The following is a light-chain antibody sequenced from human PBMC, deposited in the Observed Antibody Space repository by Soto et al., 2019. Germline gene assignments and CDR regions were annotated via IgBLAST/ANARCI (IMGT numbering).Light chain of an antibody. CDR3: SSYTTIKTVV. J-gene: IGLJ2*01. Sequence: QSVLTQPASGSGSPGPSITISCTGTSSDIGTSKYVSWFLHHPGKAPKLIVFAVSNRPSGISDRFSGFKSANTAYLTNSGVQPEDEADYHCSSYTTIKTVVFGGGTQLTVL. CDR2: AVS. V-gene: IGLV2-14*01. CDR1: SSDIGTSKY.